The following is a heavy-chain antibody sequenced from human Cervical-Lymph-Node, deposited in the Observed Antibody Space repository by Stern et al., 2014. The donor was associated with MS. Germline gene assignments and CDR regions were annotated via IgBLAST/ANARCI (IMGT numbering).Heavy chain of an antibody. J-gene: IGHJ4*02. Sequence: QVQLVQSGGGVVQPGRSLRLSCAASGFTFSSYAMHWVRQAPGKGLEWVALISYDGSKKYYADSVKGRFTISRDNSENTVYLQMNSLIAEDTAVYYCARVVAVAGTSFDYWGQGTAVTVSS. CDR2: ISYDGSKK. D-gene: IGHD6-19*01. V-gene: IGHV3-30-3*01. CDR3: ARVVAVAGTSFDY. CDR1: GFTFSSYA.